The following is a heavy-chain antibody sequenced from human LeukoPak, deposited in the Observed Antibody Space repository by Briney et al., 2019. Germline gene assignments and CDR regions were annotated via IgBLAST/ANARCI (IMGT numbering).Heavy chain of an antibody. V-gene: IGHV3-48*04. CDR1: GFTFSSYS. D-gene: IGHD3-3*01. J-gene: IGHJ4*02. CDR3: ARQYYDIWSGYYTADYYFDY. CDR2: ISSSSSTI. Sequence: GGSLRLSCAASGFTFSSYSMNWVRRAPGKGLEWVSYISSSSSTIYYADSVKGRFTISRDNAKNSLYLELHSLRAEDTAVYYCARQYYDIWSGYYTADYYFDYWGQGTLVTVSS.